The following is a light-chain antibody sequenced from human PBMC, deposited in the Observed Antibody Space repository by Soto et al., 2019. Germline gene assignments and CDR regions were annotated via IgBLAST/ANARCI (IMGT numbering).Light chain of an antibody. V-gene: IGKV3-20*01. CDR1: QSVSSNY. CDR2: GAS. Sequence: EIVLTQSPGNLSLSPGERATLSCRASQSVSSNYLVWYQQKPGQAPSLLIYGASSRATGIPDRFSGSGSRTDFTLTISRLEPEDFAVYYCQQFDTSPRTFGQGTKVEIK. J-gene: IGKJ1*01. CDR3: QQFDTSPRT.